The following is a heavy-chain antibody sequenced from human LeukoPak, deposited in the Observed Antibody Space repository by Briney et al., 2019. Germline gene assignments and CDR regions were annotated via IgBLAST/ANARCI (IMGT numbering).Heavy chain of an antibody. CDR2: INHSGGT. J-gene: IGHJ4*02. V-gene: IGHV4-34*01. Sequence: PSETLSLTFAVYGGSFSGYYWSWIRQPPGKGLEWIGEINHSGGTNHNPSLKSRVTISVDTSKNQFSLKLSSVTAADTAVYYCARGLLLWFGELSSYFDYWGQGTLVTVSS. D-gene: IGHD3-10*01. CDR1: GGSFSGYY. CDR3: ARGLLLWFGELSSYFDY.